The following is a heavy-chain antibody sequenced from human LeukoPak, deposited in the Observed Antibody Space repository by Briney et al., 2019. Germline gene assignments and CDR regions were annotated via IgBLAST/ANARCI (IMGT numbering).Heavy chain of an antibody. D-gene: IGHD6-6*01. Sequence: PSETLSLTCTVSGGSLSSGSDYWSWIRQSAGKGLEWIGRIYASGSTNYNPSLKSRVTISVDTSKNQFSLKLSSVTAADTAVYYCARDHSSSSWMDSFEIWGPGTKVTVSS. J-gene: IGHJ3*02. CDR3: ARDHSSSSWMDSFEI. V-gene: IGHV4-61*02. CDR2: IYASGST. CDR1: GGSLSSGSDY.